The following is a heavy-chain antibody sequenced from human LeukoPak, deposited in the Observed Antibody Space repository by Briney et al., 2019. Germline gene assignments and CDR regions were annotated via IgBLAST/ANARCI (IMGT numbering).Heavy chain of an antibody. D-gene: IGHD6-13*01. CDR3: ARAGYSSSWYPYYFDY. CDR1: GFTFSTYL. V-gene: IGHV3-21*01. CDR2: ISSSSSYI. Sequence: PGGSLRLSCSPSGFTFSTYLMYWVRQAPGKGLERVSSISSSSSYIYYADSVKGRFTISRDNAKNSLYLQMNSLRAEDTAVYYCARAGYSSSWYPYYFDYWGQGTLVTVSS. J-gene: IGHJ4*02.